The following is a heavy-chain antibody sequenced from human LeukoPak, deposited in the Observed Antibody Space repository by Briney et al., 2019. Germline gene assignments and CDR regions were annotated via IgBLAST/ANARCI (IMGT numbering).Heavy chain of an antibody. V-gene: IGHV5-51*01. CDR2: IYPGDSDT. J-gene: IGHJ5*02. D-gene: IGHD2-15*01. CDR1: GYSFTSYW. CDR3: ARHVVAASNWFDP. Sequence: GGSLKISCKGSGYSFTSYWIGWVRQMPGKGLEWMGIIYPGDSDTRYSPSFQGQVTILADKSISTAYLQWSSLKASDTAMYYCARHVVAASNWFDPWGQGTLVTVSS.